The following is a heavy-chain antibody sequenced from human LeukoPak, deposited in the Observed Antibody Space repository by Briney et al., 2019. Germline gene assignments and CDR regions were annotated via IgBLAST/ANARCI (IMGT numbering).Heavy chain of an antibody. CDR1: GGSISSYY. D-gene: IGHD2-21*02. Sequence: SETLSLTCTVSGGSISSYYWRWIRQPPGKGLEWIGYIYYSGSTNYNPSLKSRVTISVDTSKNQFSLKLSSVTAADTAVYYCARLVTATHYYYYGLDVWGQGTTVTVSS. CDR2: IYYSGST. CDR3: ARLVTATHYYYYGLDV. J-gene: IGHJ6*02. V-gene: IGHV4-59*08.